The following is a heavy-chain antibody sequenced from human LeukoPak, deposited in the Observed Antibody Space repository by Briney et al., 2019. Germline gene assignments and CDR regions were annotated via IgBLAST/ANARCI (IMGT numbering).Heavy chain of an antibody. CDR1: RFAISDNY. J-gene: IGHJ4*02. V-gene: IGHV3-66*01. CDR3: ARAFPAASHTSFDY. Sequence: PGGSLRLSCASRFAISDNYMTWVRQAPGKGLEWVSIIYSDGTTYYADSVKGRFTISRDNSRDTVHLQMKSLTAEDTAVYYCARAFPAASHTSFDYWGQGTLVTVSS. D-gene: IGHD6-13*01. CDR2: IYSDGTT.